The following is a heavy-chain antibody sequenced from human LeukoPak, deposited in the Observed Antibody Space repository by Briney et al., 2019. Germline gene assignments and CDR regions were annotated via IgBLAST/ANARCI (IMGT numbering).Heavy chain of an antibody. V-gene: IGHV3-7*01. D-gene: IGHD5-12*01. CDR1: GFTFSSYW. CDR3: ARVEVDRRGYSGYDFFDY. J-gene: IGHJ4*02. CDR2: IKQDGSEK. Sequence: GGSLRLSCAASGFTFSSYWMSWVRQAPGKGLEWVANIKQDGSEKYYVDSVKGRFTISRDNAKNSLYPQMNSLRAEDTAVYYCARVEVDRRGYSGYDFFDYWGQGTLVTVSS.